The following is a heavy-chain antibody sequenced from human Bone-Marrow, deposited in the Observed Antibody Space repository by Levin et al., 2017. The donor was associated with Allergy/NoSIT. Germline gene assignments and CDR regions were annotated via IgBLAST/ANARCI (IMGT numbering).Heavy chain of an antibody. D-gene: IGHD2-2*01. CDR1: GGSLSGCN. CDR2: INHSGGT. J-gene: IGHJ6*03. V-gene: IGHV4-34*01. Sequence: PSETLSLTCAVYGGSLSGCNWSWIRQPPGKGLEWIGEINHSGGTNYNPSLKSRVTTSVDTFKNQFSLKLSSVTAADTAVYYCARRPGYCSGTRCYAGEDYYYYSYMDVWGNGTTVTVSS. CDR3: ARRPGYCSGTRCYAGEDYYYYSYMDV.